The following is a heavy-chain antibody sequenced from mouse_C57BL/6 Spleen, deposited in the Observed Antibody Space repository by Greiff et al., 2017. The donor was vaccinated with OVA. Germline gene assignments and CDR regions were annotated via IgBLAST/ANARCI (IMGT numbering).Heavy chain of an antibody. CDR3: ARSMDYYGSSYEYFDY. CDR1: GYTFTSYW. D-gene: IGHD1-1*01. J-gene: IGHJ2*01. Sequence: QVQLQQSGAELVKPGASVKLSCKASGYTFTSYWMHWVKQRPGQGLEWIGMIHPNSGSTNYNEKFKSKATLTVDKSSSTAYMQLSSLSSEDSAVYYCARSMDYYGSSYEYFDYWGQGTTLTVSS. CDR2: IHPNSGST. V-gene: IGHV1-64*01.